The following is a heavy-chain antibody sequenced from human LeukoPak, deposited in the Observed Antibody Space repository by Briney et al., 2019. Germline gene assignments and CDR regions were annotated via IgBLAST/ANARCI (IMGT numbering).Heavy chain of an antibody. CDR2: INGDGSAA. V-gene: IGHV3-74*01. D-gene: IGHD2-2*01. CDR3: ARDTRDYNF. CDR1: GFTFSNYW. J-gene: IGHJ4*02. Sequence: GGSLRLSCAASGFTFSNYWMHWVRQAPGKGLVWVSRINGDGSAAYYADSVKGRFTSSRDNAKNTVFLQMNNLRAEDTAVNYCARDTRDYNFWGQGTLVTVSS.